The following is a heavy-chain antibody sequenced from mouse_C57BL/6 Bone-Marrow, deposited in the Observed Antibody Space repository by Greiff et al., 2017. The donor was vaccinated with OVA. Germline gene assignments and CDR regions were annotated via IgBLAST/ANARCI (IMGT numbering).Heavy chain of an antibody. J-gene: IGHJ4*01. CDR3: ARLHYYGSSYGGDY. CDR2: IYPRSGNT. V-gene: IGHV1-81*01. CDR1: GYTFTSYG. D-gene: IGHD1-1*01. Sequence: QVQLQQSGAELARPGASVKLSCKASGYTFTSYGISWVKQRTGQGLEWIGEIYPRSGNTYYNEKFKGKATLTADKSSSTAYMELRSLTSEDSAVYFCARLHYYGSSYGGDYWGQGTSVTVSS.